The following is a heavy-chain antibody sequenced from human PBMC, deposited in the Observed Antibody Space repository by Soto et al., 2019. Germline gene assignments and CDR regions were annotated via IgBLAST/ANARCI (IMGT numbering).Heavy chain of an antibody. CDR1: SGSISSSNW. D-gene: IGHD1-1*01. J-gene: IGHJ3*02. CDR2: VYHSGST. Sequence: QVQLQESGPGLVKPSGTLSLTCAVSSGSISSSNWWSWVRQPPGKGLEWIGEVYHSGSTNYNPSLKSRVTTSVDKCKNQFSLKLSSVTAADTAVYYCARDRGTDAFDIWGQGTMVTVSS. CDR3: ARDRGTDAFDI. V-gene: IGHV4-4*02.